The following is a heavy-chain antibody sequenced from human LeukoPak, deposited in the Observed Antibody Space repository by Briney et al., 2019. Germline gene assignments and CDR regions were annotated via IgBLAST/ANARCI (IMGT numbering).Heavy chain of an antibody. D-gene: IGHD3-10*01. CDR1: GGSFSGYY. CDR3: ATLLWFGESFVDY. CDR2: INHSGST. Sequence: PSETLSLTCAVYGGSFSGYYWNWIRQPPGKGLEWIGEINHSGSTNYNPSLKSRVTISVDTSKNQFSLKLSSVTAADTAVYYCATLLWFGESFVDYWGQGTLVTVSS. J-gene: IGHJ4*02. V-gene: IGHV4-34*01.